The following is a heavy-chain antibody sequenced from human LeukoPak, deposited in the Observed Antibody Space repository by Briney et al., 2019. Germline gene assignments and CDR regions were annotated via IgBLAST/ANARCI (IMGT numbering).Heavy chain of an antibody. J-gene: IGHJ4*02. V-gene: IGHV3-33*01. CDR2: IWYDGSNK. Sequence: PGGSLRLSCAASGFTFNSYGMHWVRQAPGKGLEWVAVIWYDGSNKYYADSVKGRFTISRDNSENTLYLQMVSLRAEDTAVYYCARDPGVRWLVGFDYWGQGTLVTVSS. CDR1: GFTFNSYG. CDR3: ARDPGVRWLVGFDY. D-gene: IGHD6-19*01.